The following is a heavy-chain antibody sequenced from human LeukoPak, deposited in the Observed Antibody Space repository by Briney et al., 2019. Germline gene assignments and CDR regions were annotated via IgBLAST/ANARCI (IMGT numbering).Heavy chain of an antibody. CDR3: ARGVDY. Sequence: GGSLRLSCTASGFTFSTSSMNWVRQAPGKGLEWLSFISRSSRTIYYAGSVKGRFTISRENAKNSLYLQMNSLRAGDTAVYYCARGVDYWGQGTLVTVSS. CDR2: ISRSSRTI. J-gene: IGHJ4*02. V-gene: IGHV3-48*01. CDR1: GFTFSTSS.